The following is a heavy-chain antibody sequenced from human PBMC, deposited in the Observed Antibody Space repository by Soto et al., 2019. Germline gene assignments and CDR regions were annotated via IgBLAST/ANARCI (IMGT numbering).Heavy chain of an antibody. Sequence: ASETLSLTCAVSGGSISSSSWWSSVRQPPGKGLEWIGEIYHTGNTNYNPALESRVTISVDKSKNQFSLNLNSVTAADTAVYYCARDSRAAARHRSYSFDYWGPGTLVTVSS. J-gene: IGHJ4*02. V-gene: IGHV4-4*02. D-gene: IGHD6-6*01. CDR1: GGSISSSSW. CDR2: IYHTGNT. CDR3: ARDSRAAARHRSYSFDY.